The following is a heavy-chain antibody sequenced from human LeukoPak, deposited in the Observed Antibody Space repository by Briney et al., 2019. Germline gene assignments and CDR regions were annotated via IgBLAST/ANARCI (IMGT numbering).Heavy chain of an antibody. Sequence: GESLKISCQGSGYRFTSYWIGWVRQLPGKGLEWMGIIYPGDSDTTYSPSFQGQVTISADKSISTAYLQWSSLKASDTAMYYCARGEMRYCTGGSCYDYWGQGTLVSVSS. CDR3: ARGEMRYCTGGSCYDY. D-gene: IGHD2-15*01. CDR1: GYRFTSYW. V-gene: IGHV5-51*01. J-gene: IGHJ4*02. CDR2: IYPGDSDT.